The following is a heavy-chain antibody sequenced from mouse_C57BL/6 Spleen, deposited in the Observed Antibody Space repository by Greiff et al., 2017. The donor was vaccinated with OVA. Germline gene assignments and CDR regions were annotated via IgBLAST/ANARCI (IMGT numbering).Heavy chain of an antibody. V-gene: IGHV1-50*01. CDR1: GYTFTSYW. CDR2: IDPSDSYI. Sequence: QVQLQQPGAELVKPGASVKLSCKASGYTFTSYWMQWVKQRPGQGLEWIGEIDPSDSYINYNQKFKGKATLTVDTSSSTAYMQLSSLTSEDSAVYYCARGYEEAMDYWGQGTSVTVSS. CDR3: ARGYEEAMDY. D-gene: IGHD2-10*02. J-gene: IGHJ4*01.